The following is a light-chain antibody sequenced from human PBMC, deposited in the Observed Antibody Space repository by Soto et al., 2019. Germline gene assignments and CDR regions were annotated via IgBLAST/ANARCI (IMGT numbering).Light chain of an antibody. Sequence: ELVLTQSPGPLSLSPGARATLSCRARPSVSSSYLAWYQQKPGQAPRLLIYGASRRATGIPDRFSGSGSGTDFTLTISRLEPEDFAVYYCQQYDSSPPGTGGQGTKVEIK. V-gene: IGKV3-20*01. CDR3: QQYDSSPPGT. CDR2: GAS. CDR1: PSVSSSY. J-gene: IGKJ1*01.